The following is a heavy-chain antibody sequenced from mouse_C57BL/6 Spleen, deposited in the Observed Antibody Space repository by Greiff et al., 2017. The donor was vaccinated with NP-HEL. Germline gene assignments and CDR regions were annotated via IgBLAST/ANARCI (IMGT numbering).Heavy chain of an antibody. CDR2: IDPANGNT. CDR3: ARGAFYDYDEGYAMDY. J-gene: IGHJ4*01. D-gene: IGHD2-4*01. Sequence: EVQLKESVAELVRPGASVKLSCTASGFNIKNTYMHRVKQRPEQGLEWIGRIDPANGNTKYAPKFQGKATITADTSSNTAYLQLSSLTSEDTAIYYCARGAFYDYDEGYAMDYWGQGTSVTVSS. CDR1: GFNIKNTY. V-gene: IGHV14-3*01.